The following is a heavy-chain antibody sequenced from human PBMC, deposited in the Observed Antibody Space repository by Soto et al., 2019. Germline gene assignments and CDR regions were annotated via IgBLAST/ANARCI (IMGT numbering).Heavy chain of an antibody. CDR2: IIPVLGVP. CDR3: ARAPFYGDFGGVDAFAL. CDR1: GGTFNSYT. D-gene: IGHD3-16*01. J-gene: IGHJ3*01. Sequence: QVQLVQSGAEVKKPGSSVKVSCKASGGTFNSYTFSWVRQAPGQGLEWMGRIIPVLGVPNYAPKLQGRVRIAADKSTGTAYMDLSSLRPEDTAVYYCARAPFYGDFGGVDAFALGGQGTLVTVSS. V-gene: IGHV1-69*02.